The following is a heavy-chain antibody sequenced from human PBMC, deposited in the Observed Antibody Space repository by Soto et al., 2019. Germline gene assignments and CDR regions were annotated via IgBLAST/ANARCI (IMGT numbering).Heavy chain of an antibody. CDR2: ISCDGSNK. CDR1: GFTFSSYG. V-gene: IGHV3-30*18. D-gene: IGHD2-15*01. Sequence: PGGSLRLSCAASGFTFSSYGMHWVRQAPGKGLEWVAVISCDGSNKYYADSVKGRFTISRDNSKNTLYLQMNSLRAEDTAVYYCAKDIRVVVVANAFDIWGQGTMVTVSS. CDR3: AKDIRVVVVANAFDI. J-gene: IGHJ3*02.